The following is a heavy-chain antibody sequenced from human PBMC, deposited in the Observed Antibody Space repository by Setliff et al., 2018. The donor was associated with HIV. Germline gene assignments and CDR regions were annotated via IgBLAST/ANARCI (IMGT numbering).Heavy chain of an antibody. Sequence: SETLSLTCAVYGGSFSGYYWSWIRQPPGKGLEWIGEINHSGSTNYNPSLRSRVTISLDTSTNQFSLRLISVTAADTAHYFCVVYFGGNGGRGLWGQGTLVTVSS. D-gene: IGHD2-15*01. V-gene: IGHV4-34*01. CDR1: GGSFSGYY. CDR3: VVYFGGNGGRGL. J-gene: IGHJ4*02. CDR2: INHSGST.